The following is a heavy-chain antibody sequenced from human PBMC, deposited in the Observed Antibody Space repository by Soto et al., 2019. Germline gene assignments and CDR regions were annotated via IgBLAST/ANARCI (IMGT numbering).Heavy chain of an antibody. D-gene: IGHD2-8*01. CDR2: IFSGGST. CDR3: ARVGSRSLTKY. Sequence: EVQLVESGGGLIQPGGSLRLSCAASGFTVSDDYMSWVRQAPGKGPEWVSVIFSGGSTFYADSVKGRFTISRDNFKNTVFLQMNSLRADDTAVYYCARVGSRSLTKYWGQGTLVTVSA. J-gene: IGHJ4*02. V-gene: IGHV3-53*01. CDR1: GFTVSDDY.